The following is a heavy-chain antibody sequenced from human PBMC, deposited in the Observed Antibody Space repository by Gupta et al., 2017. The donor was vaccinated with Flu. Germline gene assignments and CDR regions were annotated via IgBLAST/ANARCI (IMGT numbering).Heavy chain of an antibody. CDR3: AREPDVGATAFDY. CDR2: IYTSGST. V-gene: IGHV4-4*07. J-gene: IGHJ4*02. D-gene: IGHD1-26*01. Sequence: IRQPSGKGLEWIGRIYTSGSTNYNPSLKSRVTMSVDTSKNQFSLKLSSVTAADTAVYYCAREPDVGATAFDYWGQGTLVTVSS.